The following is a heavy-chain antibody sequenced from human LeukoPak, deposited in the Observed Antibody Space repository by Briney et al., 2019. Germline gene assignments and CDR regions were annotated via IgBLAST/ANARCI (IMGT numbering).Heavy chain of an antibody. CDR1: GGSISSYA. V-gene: IGHV4-59*01. CDR2: MYYGGST. Sequence: PSKTLSLTCTASGGSISSYAWRSIRQPPGKGLEWIAFMYYGGSTKYNPSLKSRVTISVDTSKNQFSPKLSSVTAADTAVYYCARDLHYYDSSGYYVSHWFDPWGQGTLVTVSS. D-gene: IGHD3-22*01. CDR3: ARDLHYYDSSGYYVSHWFDP. J-gene: IGHJ5*02.